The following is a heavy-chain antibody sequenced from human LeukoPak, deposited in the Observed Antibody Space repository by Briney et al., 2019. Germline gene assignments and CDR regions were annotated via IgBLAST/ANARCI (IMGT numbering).Heavy chain of an antibody. V-gene: IGHV3-9*01. CDR3: TKDSVAMVTTSDY. CDR1: GFTFSSYA. CDR2: ISWNSGII. J-gene: IGHJ4*02. Sequence: GGSLRLSCAASGFTFSSYAMHWVRQAPGKGLEWVSGISWNSGIIGYADSVKGRFTTSRDNAKNSLYLQMNSLRPEDTALYYCTKDSVAMVTTSDYWGQGTLVTVSS. D-gene: IGHD5-18*01.